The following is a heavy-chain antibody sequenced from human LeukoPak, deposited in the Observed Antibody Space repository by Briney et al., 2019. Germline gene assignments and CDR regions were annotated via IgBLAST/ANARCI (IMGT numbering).Heavy chain of an antibody. J-gene: IGHJ4*02. V-gene: IGHV4-59*08. CDR3: ARHGADSGGWYGTAY. D-gene: IGHD6-19*01. CDR2: IYYSGGT. CDR1: GVSISSFY. Sequence: PSETLSLTCSVSGVSISSFYWSWVRQPPGKGLEWIGYIYYSGGTNYNPSLNSRVTISIDTSKNQCSLKLSSVTAADTAVYYCARHGADSGGWYGTAYWGQGTLVTVSS.